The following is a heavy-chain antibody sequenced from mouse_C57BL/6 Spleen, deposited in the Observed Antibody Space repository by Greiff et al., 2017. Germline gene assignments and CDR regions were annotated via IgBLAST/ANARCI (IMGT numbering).Heavy chain of an antibody. CDR2: IDPSDSYT. D-gene: IGHD2-5*01. CDR1: GYTFTSYW. V-gene: IGHV1-69*01. Sequence: QVHVKQPGAELVMPGASVKLSCKASGYTFTSYWMHWVKQRPGQGLEWIGEIDPSDSYTNYNQKFKGKSTLTVDKSSSTAYMQLSSLTSEDSAVYYCAYSNVAWFAYWGQGTLGTVSA. J-gene: IGHJ3*01. CDR3: AYSNVAWFAY.